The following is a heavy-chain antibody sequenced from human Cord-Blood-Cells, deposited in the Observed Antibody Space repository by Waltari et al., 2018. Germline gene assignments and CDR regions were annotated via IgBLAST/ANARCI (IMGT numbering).Heavy chain of an antibody. J-gene: IGHJ4*02. D-gene: IGHD2-2*01. Sequence: QVQLVESGGGVVQPGGSLRLSCAASGFTFSSYGMHWVRQAPGKGLGWGAFIRYDGSNKYYADSVKGRFTISRDNSKNTLYLQINSLRAEDTAVYYCAKFVVPAANHFDYWGQGTLVTVSS. V-gene: IGHV3-30*02. CDR2: IRYDGSNK. CDR3: AKFVVPAANHFDY. CDR1: GFTFSSYG.